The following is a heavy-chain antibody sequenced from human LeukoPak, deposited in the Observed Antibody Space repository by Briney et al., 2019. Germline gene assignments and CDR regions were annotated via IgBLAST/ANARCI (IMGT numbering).Heavy chain of an antibody. V-gene: IGHV3-7*01. Sequence: GGSLRLSCAASGFTFSSYWMSWVRQAPGKGLEEVANIKQDGSEKYYVDSVKGRFTISRDNAKNSLYLQMNSLRAEDTAVYYCARVRGYSSSGFDYWGQGTLVTVSS. CDR2: IKQDGSEK. CDR1: GFTFSSYW. D-gene: IGHD6-13*01. CDR3: ARVRGYSSSGFDY. J-gene: IGHJ4*02.